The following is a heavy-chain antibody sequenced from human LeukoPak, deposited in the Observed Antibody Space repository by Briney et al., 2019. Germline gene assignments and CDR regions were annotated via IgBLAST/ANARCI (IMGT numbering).Heavy chain of an antibody. V-gene: IGHV3-33*01. Sequence: GGSLRLSCAASGFTFSSYGRPWVRQAPGKGLEWVEVIWYDGSNKYYADSVKGRFTISRDNSKNTLYLQMNSLRAEDTAVYYCARDYYMVRGVIANYFDYWGQGTLVTVSS. D-gene: IGHD3-10*01. J-gene: IGHJ4*02. CDR2: IWYDGSNK. CDR1: GFTFSSYG. CDR3: ARDYYMVRGVIANYFDY.